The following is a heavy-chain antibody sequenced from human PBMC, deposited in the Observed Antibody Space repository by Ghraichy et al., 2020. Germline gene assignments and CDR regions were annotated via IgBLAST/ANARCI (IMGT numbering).Heavy chain of an antibody. CDR1: GFTFSSYS. CDR3: ARDGWDNGYHNGLDV. CDR2: IWFDGSNK. V-gene: IGHV3-33*01. J-gene: IGHJ6*02. D-gene: IGHD6-19*01. Sequence: GGSLRLSCAASGFTFSSYSMNWVRQAPGKGLEWVSKIWFDGSNKYYAESVKGRFAVSRDNSKNTLFLQMNSLRVEDAAVYYCARDGWDNGYHNGLDVWGQGTTVTVSS.